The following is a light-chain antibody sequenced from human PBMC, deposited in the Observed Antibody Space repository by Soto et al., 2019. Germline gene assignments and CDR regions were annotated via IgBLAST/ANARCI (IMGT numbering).Light chain of an antibody. J-gene: IGKJ1*01. CDR3: QQFASLPRT. CDR1: QSLSSGF. Sequence: EIVLTQSPGTLSLSPGESGTLSCRASQSLSSGFLAWYQQRPGQAPRLLIYAASSRATGIPDRFSGTGSGTDFTLTISRLEPEDFAVYCCQQFASLPRTFGQGTKVEIK. CDR2: AAS. V-gene: IGKV3-20*01.